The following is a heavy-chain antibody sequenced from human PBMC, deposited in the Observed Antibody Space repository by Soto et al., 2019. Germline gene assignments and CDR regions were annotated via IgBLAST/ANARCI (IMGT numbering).Heavy chain of an antibody. J-gene: IGHJ5*02. CDR2: IGSDGST. CDR1: GFTVSSNY. Sequence: GGSLRLSCAASGFTVSSNYMSWVRQAPGKGLEWVSVIGSDGSTYYADSVKGRFTISRDNSKNTLYLQMNSLRAEDTAMYYCARVNPPYPWGQGTLVTVSS. V-gene: IGHV3-53*01. CDR3: ARVNPPYP.